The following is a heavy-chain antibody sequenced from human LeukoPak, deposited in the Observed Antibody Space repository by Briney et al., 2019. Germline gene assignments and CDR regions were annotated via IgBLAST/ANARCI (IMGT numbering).Heavy chain of an antibody. CDR2: INPNSGGT. D-gene: IGHD3-10*01. CDR3: ARDGKGVTMVRGAIPPLDY. Sequence: WASVKVSCKASGYTFTGYYMHWVRQAPGQGLEWMGWINPNSGGTNYAQKFQGRVTMTRDTSISTAYMELSRLRSDDTAVYYCARDGKGVTMVRGAIPPLDYWGQGTLVTVSS. V-gene: IGHV1-2*02. J-gene: IGHJ4*02. CDR1: GYTFTGYY.